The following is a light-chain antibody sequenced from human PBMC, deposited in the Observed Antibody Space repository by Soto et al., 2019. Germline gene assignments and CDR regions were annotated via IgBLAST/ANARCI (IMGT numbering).Light chain of an antibody. J-gene: IGLJ2*01. CDR1: SSNIGNNN. CDR2: GSN. Sequence: QSVLTQPPSASGTPGQRVTISCSGSSSNIGNNNVYWYQQLPGTAPKLLIYGSNQRPSGVPDRFSGSKSGTSASLAISGLRSEDEADYYCAAWDDSPTGLLFGGGTKLTVL. CDR3: AAWDDSPTGLL. V-gene: IGLV1-47*01.